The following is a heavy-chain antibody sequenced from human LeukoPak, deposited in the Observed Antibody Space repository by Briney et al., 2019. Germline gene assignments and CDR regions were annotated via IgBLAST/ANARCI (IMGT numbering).Heavy chain of an antibody. CDR3: AKTRPLDSSSWSHGDY. V-gene: IGHV3-23*01. J-gene: IGHJ4*02. D-gene: IGHD6-13*01. CDR2: ISGSGDST. Sequence: GGSLRLSCAASGFTFNSYAMSWVRQAPGKGLEWVSAISGSGDSTYYGDSVKGRFTISRDNSKNTLYLQMNSLRAEDTAVYYCAKTRPLDSSSWSHGDYWGQGTLVTVSS. CDR1: GFTFNSYA.